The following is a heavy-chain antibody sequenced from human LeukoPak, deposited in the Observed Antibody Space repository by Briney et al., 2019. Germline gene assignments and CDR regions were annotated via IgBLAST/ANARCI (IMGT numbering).Heavy chain of an antibody. Sequence: ASVKVSCKASGYTFTSYGISWVRQAPGQGLEWMGWISAYNGNTNYAQKLQGRVTMTTDTSTSTAYMELRSLRSDDTAVYYCARDCSSTSCYVYGMDVWGQGTTVTVSS. CDR2: ISAYNGNT. J-gene: IGHJ6*02. D-gene: IGHD2-2*01. CDR1: GYTFTSYG. V-gene: IGHV1-18*01. CDR3: ARDCSSTSCYVYGMDV.